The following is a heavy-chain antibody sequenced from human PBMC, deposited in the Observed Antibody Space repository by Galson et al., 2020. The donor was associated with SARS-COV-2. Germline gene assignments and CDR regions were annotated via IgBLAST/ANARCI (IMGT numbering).Heavy chain of an antibody. J-gene: IGHJ4*02. Sequence: GGSLRLSCAASGFTVNSNYMSWVRQAPGKGLEWVSVIYTGGGTYYADSVKGRFTISRDTSKNTLYLQMNSLGADDTALYYCARDGGYYYFDYGGQGPLVTVSS. CDR1: GFTVNSNY. D-gene: IGHD3-22*01. CDR3: ARDGGYYYFDY. V-gene: IGHV3-53*01. CDR2: IYTGGGT.